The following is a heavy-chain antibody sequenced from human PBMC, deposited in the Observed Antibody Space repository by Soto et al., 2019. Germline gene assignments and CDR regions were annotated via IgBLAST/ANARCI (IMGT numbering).Heavy chain of an antibody. J-gene: IGHJ4*02. CDR3: AKDLIVVGRPDNDY. Sequence: GSLRLSCAASGFTFSSYAMSWVRQAPGKGLEWVSAISGSGGSTYYADSVKGRFTISRDNSKNTLYLQMNSLRAEDTAVYYWAKDLIVVGRPDNDYWGQGTLVIVSS. CDR2: ISGSGGST. D-gene: IGHD3-22*01. V-gene: IGHV3-23*01. CDR1: GFTFSSYA.